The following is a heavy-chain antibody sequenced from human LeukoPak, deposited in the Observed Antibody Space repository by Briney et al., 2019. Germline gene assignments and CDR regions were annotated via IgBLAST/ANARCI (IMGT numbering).Heavy chain of an antibody. CDR3: ARVDTAMVFLDY. D-gene: IGHD5-18*01. J-gene: IGHJ4*02. CDR2: IYYSGST. V-gene: IGHV4-30-4*08. Sequence: WVRQAPGKGLEWIGYIYYSGSTYYNPSLKSRVTISVDTSKNQFSLKLSSVTAADTAVYYCARVDTAMVFLDYWGQGTLVTVSS.